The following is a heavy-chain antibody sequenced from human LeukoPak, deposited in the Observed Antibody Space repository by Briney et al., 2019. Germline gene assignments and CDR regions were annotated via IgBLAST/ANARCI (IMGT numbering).Heavy chain of an antibody. D-gene: IGHD3-10*01. J-gene: IGHJ5*02. CDR3: ARGCLWFGELWANWFDP. Sequence: PSETLSLTCAVYGGSFSGYYWSWIRQPPGKGLEWIGEINHSGSTNYTPSLQSRVTISVDTSKNQFSLKLSSVTAADTAVYYCARGCLWFGELWANWFDPWGQGTLVTVSS. V-gene: IGHV4-34*01. CDR1: GGSFSGYY. CDR2: INHSGST.